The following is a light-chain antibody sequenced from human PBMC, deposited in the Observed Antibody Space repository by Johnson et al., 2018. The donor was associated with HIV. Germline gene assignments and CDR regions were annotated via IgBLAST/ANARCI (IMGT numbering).Light chain of an antibody. CDR1: SSNIGNNY. CDR3: GTWDDSLSALYV. V-gene: IGLV1-51*02. Sequence: QSVLTQPPSVSAAPGQKVTISCSGSSSNIGNNYVSWYQQLPGTAPKLLIYENNKRPSGIPDRFSASKSGASATLGITGLQTGDEADYYCGTWDDSLSALYVFGTGTKVTVL. J-gene: IGLJ1*01. CDR2: ENN.